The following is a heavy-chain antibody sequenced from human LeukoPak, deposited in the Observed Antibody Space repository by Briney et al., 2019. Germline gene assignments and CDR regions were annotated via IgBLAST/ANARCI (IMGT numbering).Heavy chain of an antibody. J-gene: IGHJ4*02. V-gene: IGHV4-34*01. CDR3: ARDGFYDY. Sequence: SETLSLTCAVYGGSFSGYYWSWIRQPPGKGLEWIGEINHSGSTNYNPSLKSRVTMSVDTSKNQFSLKLSSVTAADTAVYYCARDGFYDYWGQGTLVSVSS. CDR1: GGSFSGYY. D-gene: IGHD5-24*01. CDR2: INHSGST.